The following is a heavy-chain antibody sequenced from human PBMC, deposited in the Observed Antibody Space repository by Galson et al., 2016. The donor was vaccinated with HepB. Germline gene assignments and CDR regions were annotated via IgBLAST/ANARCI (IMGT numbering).Heavy chain of an antibody. V-gene: IGHV3-15*01. CDR2: SKSKTEGGTT. D-gene: IGHD6-19*01. CDR1: GLTFRNAW. J-gene: IGHJ4*02. Sequence: SLRLSCAASGLTFRNAWLSWVRQAPGKGLEWVGRSKSKTEGGTTDYTAPVKGRFTISRDDSKNALYLQMNSLKTEDTAVYYCSTDISSGGYRVSGYWGQGTLVTVSS. CDR3: STDISSGGYRVSGY.